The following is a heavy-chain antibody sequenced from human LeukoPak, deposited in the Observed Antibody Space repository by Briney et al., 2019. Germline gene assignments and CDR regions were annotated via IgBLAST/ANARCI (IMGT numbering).Heavy chain of an antibody. CDR1: GFTFSSYA. D-gene: IGHD5-18*01. V-gene: IGHV3-30-3*01. J-gene: IGHJ4*02. CDR2: ISYDGSNK. CDR3: ARNYRSYTAMVGPRGFDY. Sequence: PGGSLRLSCAASGFTFSSYAMHWVRQAPGKGLEWVAVISYDGSNKYYADSVKGRFTISRDNSKNTLYLQMNSLRAEDTAVYYCARNYRSYTAMVGPRGFDYWGQGTLVTVSS.